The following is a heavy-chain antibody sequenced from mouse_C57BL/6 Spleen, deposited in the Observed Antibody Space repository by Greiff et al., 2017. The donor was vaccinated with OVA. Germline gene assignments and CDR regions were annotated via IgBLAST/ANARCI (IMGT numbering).Heavy chain of an antibody. Sequence: QVQLQQPGAELVKPGASVKMSCKASGYTFTSYWITWVKQRPGQGLEWIGDIYPGSGSTNYNEKFKSKATLTGDTSSSTAYMQLSSLTSEDSAVYYCARQRWPVFDYWGQGTTLTVSS. D-gene: IGHD2-3*01. V-gene: IGHV1-55*01. CDR2: IYPGSGST. J-gene: IGHJ2*01. CDR1: GYTFTSYW. CDR3: ARQRWPVFDY.